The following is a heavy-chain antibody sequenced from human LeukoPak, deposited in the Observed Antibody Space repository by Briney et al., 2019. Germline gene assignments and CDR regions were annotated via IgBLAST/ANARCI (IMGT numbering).Heavy chain of an antibody. J-gene: IGHJ4*02. V-gene: IGHV3-74*01. D-gene: IGHD5-18*01. CDR2: INSDGSST. CDR1: GFTFSSYS. Sequence: GGSLRLSCAASGFTFSSYSMNWVRQAPGKGLVWVSRINSDGSSTSYADSVKGRFTISRDNAKNTLYLQMNSLRAEDTAVYYCARDAGYSYGKRLDYFDYWGQGTLVTVSS. CDR3: ARDAGYSYGKRLDYFDY.